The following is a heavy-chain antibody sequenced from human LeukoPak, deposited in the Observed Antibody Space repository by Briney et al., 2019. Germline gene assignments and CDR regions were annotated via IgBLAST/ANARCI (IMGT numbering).Heavy chain of an antibody. J-gene: IGHJ4*02. CDR2: IYYSGST. D-gene: IGHD6-6*01. CDR3: ARGEGYSSSSLNFDY. V-gene: IGHV4-39*07. CDR1: GGSISSSNYY. Sequence: PSETLSLTCTVSGGSISSSNYYWGWIRQPPGKGLEWIGSIYYSGSTNYNPSLKSRVTISVDTSKNQFSLKLSSVTAADTAVYYCARGEGYSSSSLNFDYWGQGTLVTVSS.